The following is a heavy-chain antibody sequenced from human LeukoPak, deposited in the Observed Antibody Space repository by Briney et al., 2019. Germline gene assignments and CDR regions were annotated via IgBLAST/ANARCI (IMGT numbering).Heavy chain of an antibody. J-gene: IGHJ4*02. V-gene: IGHV4-39*01. CDR1: GGSISSSTYY. CDR2: IHHSGST. CDR3: ARLGGYYDPPGY. D-gene: IGHD3-22*01. Sequence: SETLSLTCTVSGGSISSSTYYWAWIRQPPGKGLEWIATIHHSGSTYYKPSLRSGVTISVDTSRNQFSLKLSSVAVADTAVYYCARLGGYYDPPGYWGQGTLVTVSS.